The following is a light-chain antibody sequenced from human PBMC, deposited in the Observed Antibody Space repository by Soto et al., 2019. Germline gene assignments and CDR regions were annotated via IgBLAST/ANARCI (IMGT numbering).Light chain of an antibody. J-gene: IGKJ1*01. V-gene: IGKV3-20*01. CDR1: QSVSSSY. CDR2: GAS. Sequence: EIVLTQSPGTLSLSPGERATLSCRASQSVSSSYLAWYQQKPGQAPRLLIYGASSRATGIPDRFSGSGSGTTLTPTISSLVPEDFAVFYCQQYGSSPPGTFGQGTKVEIK. CDR3: QQYGSSPPGT.